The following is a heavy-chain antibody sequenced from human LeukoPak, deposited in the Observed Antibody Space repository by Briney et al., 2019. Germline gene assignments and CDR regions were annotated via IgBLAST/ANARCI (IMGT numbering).Heavy chain of an antibody. Sequence: GGSLRLSCAASGFTFSTYAMSWVRQPPGKGLEWVSAITGSGGNTYCADSVKGRFTISRDNSKNTVYLQVNSLRAEDTAVYYCAKTSGWPYYFDYWGQGTLVTVSS. CDR1: GFTFSTYA. J-gene: IGHJ4*02. D-gene: IGHD6-19*01. CDR3: AKTSGWPYYFDY. CDR2: ITGSGGNT. V-gene: IGHV3-23*01.